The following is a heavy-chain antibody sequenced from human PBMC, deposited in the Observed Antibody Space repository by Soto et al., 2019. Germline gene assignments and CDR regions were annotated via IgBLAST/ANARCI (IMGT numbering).Heavy chain of an antibody. Sequence: GRSLTLSCTASGFTLSIYSAHWVRQTPRQGLVWVSHINSKGINTNYAGFVKGRFTICRDDAKNTLYLQMNSLRAEDTAVYYCSRGGAMPFDFWGQGTLVTVSS. CDR1: GFTLSIYS. CDR3: SRGGAMPFDF. CDR2: INSKGINT. D-gene: IGHD2-2*01. J-gene: IGHJ4*02. V-gene: IGHV3-74*01.